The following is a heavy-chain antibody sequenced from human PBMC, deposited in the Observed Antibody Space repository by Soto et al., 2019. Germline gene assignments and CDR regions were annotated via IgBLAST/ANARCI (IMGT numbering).Heavy chain of an antibody. V-gene: IGHV3-73*01. Sequence: GGSLRLSCSASGFTFSRSDLHWVRQAPGKGLEWVGRVGSKIHNYATSFADSVRGRFTISRNDSDNTVSLEMSGLKSEDTALYYCSRHEEGRRMVFYGMDVWGQGTTVTVSS. J-gene: IGHJ6*02. CDR3: SRHEEGRRMVFYGMDV. CDR2: VGSKIHNYAT. D-gene: IGHD2-8*01. CDR1: GFTFSRSD.